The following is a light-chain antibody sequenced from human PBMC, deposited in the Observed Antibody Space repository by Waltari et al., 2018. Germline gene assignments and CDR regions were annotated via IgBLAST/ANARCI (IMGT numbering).Light chain of an antibody. V-gene: IGKV1-27*01. J-gene: IGKJ1*01. Sequence: DIQMTQSPSSLSASVVDRVTITCRASQGISNYLAWYQQKPGKVPKLLIYGASTLQSGVPSRFSGSGSGADFTLSISSLQPEDVATYYCQKYNTAPWTFGQGTKVEIK. CDR2: GAS. CDR1: QGISNY. CDR3: QKYNTAPWT.